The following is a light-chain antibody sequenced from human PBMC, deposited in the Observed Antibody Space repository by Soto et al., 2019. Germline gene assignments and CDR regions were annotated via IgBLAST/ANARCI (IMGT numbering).Light chain of an antibody. J-gene: IGKJ1*01. CDR2: DAS. CDR3: QQYNSYST. Sequence: DIQMTQSPSSLSASVGDRVTITCQASQDIKNYLNWYQQKSGKAPKLLIYDASDLETGVPSRFSGSGSGTDFTLTISSLQRDDFGTYYCQQYNSYSTFGQGTKVDIK. CDR1: QDIKNY. V-gene: IGKV1-33*01.